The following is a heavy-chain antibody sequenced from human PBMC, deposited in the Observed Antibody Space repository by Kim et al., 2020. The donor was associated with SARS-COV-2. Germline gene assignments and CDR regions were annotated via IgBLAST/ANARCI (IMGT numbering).Heavy chain of an antibody. Sequence: KGRFTISRENAKNSLYLQMNSLGAGDTAVYYCARGAVRGVTYYYYYGMDVWGQGTTVTVSS. J-gene: IGHJ6*02. CDR3: ARGAVRGVTYYYYYGMDV. V-gene: IGHV3-13*01. D-gene: IGHD3-10*01.